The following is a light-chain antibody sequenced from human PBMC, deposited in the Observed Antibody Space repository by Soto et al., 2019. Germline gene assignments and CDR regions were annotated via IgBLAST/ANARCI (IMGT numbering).Light chain of an antibody. J-gene: IGKJ5*01. CDR1: QHIRSNY. V-gene: IGKV3-11*01. CDR3: QQRSNWPPIT. CDR2: GAS. Sequence: ESVLTQSPGTLALSPGERATPSRRARQHIRSNYLAWYQQKPGQAPRLLIYGASNRAAGIPARFSGSGSGTDFTLTINSLEPEDFAVYYCQQRSNWPPITFGQGTRLEIK.